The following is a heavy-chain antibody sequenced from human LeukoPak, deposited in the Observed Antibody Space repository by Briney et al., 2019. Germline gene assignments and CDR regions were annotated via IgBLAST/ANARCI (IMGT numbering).Heavy chain of an antibody. CDR2: ISYDGSNK. D-gene: IGHD6-13*01. Sequence: GGSLRLSCAASGFTFSSYAMHWVRQAPGKGLEWVAVISYDGSNKYCADSVKGRFTISRDNSKNTLYLQMNSLRAEDTAVYYCARERIAATGTNWFDPWGQGTLVTVSS. CDR1: GFTFSSYA. CDR3: ARERIAATGTNWFDP. V-gene: IGHV3-30*04. J-gene: IGHJ5*02.